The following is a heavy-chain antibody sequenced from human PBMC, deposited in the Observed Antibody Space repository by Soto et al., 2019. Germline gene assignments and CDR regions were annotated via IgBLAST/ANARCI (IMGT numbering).Heavy chain of an antibody. V-gene: IGHV4-39*01. CDR2: ISFKGTT. Sequence: SETLPLTCTVSGGSISSSGYYWGWIRQPPXKGLEWIGSISFKGTTYYNPSLKSRLTISADTSKNQFSLNLSTVTAADTAVFYCARSTFWFYHEAGGHYGFDNWGQGTLVTVSS. CDR1: GGSISSSGYY. CDR3: ARSTFWFYHEAGGHYGFDN. J-gene: IGHJ4*02. D-gene: IGHD3-3*01.